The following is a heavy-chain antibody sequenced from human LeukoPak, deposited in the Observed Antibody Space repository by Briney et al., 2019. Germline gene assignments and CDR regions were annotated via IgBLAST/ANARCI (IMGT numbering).Heavy chain of an antibody. D-gene: IGHD2-2*01. CDR3: TIIGIVPAA. CDR1: GFTFSSYA. CDR2: ISSSGSTI. V-gene: IGHV3-48*03. J-gene: IGHJ4*02. Sequence: GGSLRLSCAASGFTFSSYAMSWVRQAPGKGLEWVSYISSSGSTIHYADSVKGRFTISRDNAKNSLYLQMNSLRAEDTAVYYCTIIGIVPAAGGQGTLVTVSS.